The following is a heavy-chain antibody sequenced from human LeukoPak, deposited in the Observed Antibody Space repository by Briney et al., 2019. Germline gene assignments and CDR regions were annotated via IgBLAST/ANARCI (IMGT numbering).Heavy chain of an antibody. D-gene: IGHD2-2*01. J-gene: IGHJ4*02. V-gene: IGHV4-34*01. CDR3: ARASPSVVVPAATDY. CDR1: GGSFSGYY. Sequence: PSETLSLTCAVYGGSFSGYYWSWIRQPRGKGLEWIGEINHSGSTNYNPSLKSRVTISVDTSKNQFSLKLSPVTAADTAVYYCARASPSVVVPAATDYWGQGTLVTVSS. CDR2: INHSGST.